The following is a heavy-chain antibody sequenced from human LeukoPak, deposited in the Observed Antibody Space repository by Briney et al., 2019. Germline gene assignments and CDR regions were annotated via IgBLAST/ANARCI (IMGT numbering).Heavy chain of an antibody. CDR2: IGSASGSI. V-gene: IGHV3-48*04. CDR3: ARLPAYCSSTSCYYDY. D-gene: IGHD2-2*01. Sequence: GGSLNLSCVASGFPLSSNSMIWFRRAPGKGLGWVSYIGSASGSIYYADSVKGRFTVSRDNAKNSLFLQMNSLRAEDTAVYYCARLPAYCSSTSCYYDYWGQGTLVTVSS. J-gene: IGHJ4*02. CDR1: GFPLSSNS.